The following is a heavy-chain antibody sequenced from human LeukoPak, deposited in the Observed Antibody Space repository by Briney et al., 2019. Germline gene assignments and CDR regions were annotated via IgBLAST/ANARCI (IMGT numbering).Heavy chain of an antibody. CDR3: ARDLNYYDSSGDFDY. D-gene: IGHD3-22*01. CDR2: ISSSSTTI. V-gene: IGHV3-48*01. Sequence: GGSLRLSCAASGFTFSSCSMNWVRQAPGKGLDWVSYISSSSTTIYYADSVKGRFTISRDNAKNSLYLQMNSLRAEDTAVYYCARDLNYYDSSGDFDYWGQGTLVTVSS. J-gene: IGHJ4*02. CDR1: GFTFSSCS.